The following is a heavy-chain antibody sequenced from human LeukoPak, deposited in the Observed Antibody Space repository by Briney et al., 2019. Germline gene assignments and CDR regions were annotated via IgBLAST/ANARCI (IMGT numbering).Heavy chain of an antibody. V-gene: IGHV4-38-2*02. CDR1: GYSISSGYY. J-gene: IGHJ3*02. Sequence: SETLSLTCAVSGYSISSGYYWGWIRQPPGKGLEWIGSIYHSGSTYYNPSLKNRVTISVDTSKNQFSLKLSSVTAADTAVYYCARDQGIVVVPAAISGGDAFDIWGQGTMVTVSS. CDR2: IYHSGST. D-gene: IGHD2-2*01. CDR3: ARDQGIVVVPAAISGGDAFDI.